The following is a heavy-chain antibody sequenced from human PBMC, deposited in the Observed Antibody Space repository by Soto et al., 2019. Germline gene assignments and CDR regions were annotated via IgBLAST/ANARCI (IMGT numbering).Heavy chain of an antibody. D-gene: IGHD4-17*01. CDR2: IIPILGIA. CDR3: ARSEVTTPDWFDP. Sequence: QVQLVQSGAEVKKPGSSVKVSCKASGGTFSSYTISWVRQAPGQGLEWMGRIIPILGIANYAQKFQGRVTITADKXTSTAYMELSSLRSEDTAVYYCARSEVTTPDWFDPWGQGPLVTVSS. CDR1: GGTFSSYT. J-gene: IGHJ5*02. V-gene: IGHV1-69*02.